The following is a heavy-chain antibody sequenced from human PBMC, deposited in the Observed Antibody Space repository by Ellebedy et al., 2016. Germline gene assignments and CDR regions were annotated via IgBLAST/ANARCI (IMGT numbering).Heavy chain of an antibody. Sequence: GESLKISCAASGFTFSSYGMHWVRQAPGKGLEWVAVISYDGSYRYYADSVKGRFTISRDNAKNSLYLQMNSLRAEDTAVYYCAKGTGSSSWRIPFDYWGQGTLVTVSS. CDR3: AKGTGSSSWRIPFDY. CDR1: GFTFSSYG. J-gene: IGHJ4*02. V-gene: IGHV3-30*18. CDR2: ISYDGSYR. D-gene: IGHD6-13*01.